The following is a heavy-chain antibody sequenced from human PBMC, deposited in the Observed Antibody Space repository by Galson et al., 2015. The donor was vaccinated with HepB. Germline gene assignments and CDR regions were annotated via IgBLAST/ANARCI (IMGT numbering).Heavy chain of an antibody. V-gene: IGHV1-18*01. J-gene: IGHJ2*01. CDR3: ARAGWGYCSGSSCYSIWYFDL. D-gene: IGHD2-15*01. CDR2: ISAYNDNT. CDR1: GYTFSSYG. Sequence: SVKVSCKASGYTFSSYGISWVRQAPGQGLEWLGWISAYNDNTNYAQKLQDRVTMTTDTSTSTAYVELRSLRSDDTAVYYCARAGWGYCSGSSCYSIWYFDLWGRGTLVTVSS.